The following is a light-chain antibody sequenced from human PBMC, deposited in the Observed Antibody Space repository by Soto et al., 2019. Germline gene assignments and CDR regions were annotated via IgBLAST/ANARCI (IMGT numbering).Light chain of an antibody. J-gene: IGLJ1*01. V-gene: IGLV2-14*01. CDR3: SSYTSSSTLGV. Sequence: QSALTQPASVSGAARQAITISCTGTSSDVGGYNYVSWYQQHPGKAPKLMIYDVSNRPSGVSNRFSGSKSGNTASLTISGLQAEDEADYYCSSYTSSSTLGVFGTGTKVTVL. CDR2: DVS. CDR1: SSDVGGYNY.